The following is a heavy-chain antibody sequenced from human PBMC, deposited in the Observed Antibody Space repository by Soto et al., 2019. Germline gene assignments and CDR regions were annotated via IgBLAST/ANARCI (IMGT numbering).Heavy chain of an antibody. V-gene: IGHV4-59*01. CDR1: GGSISSYY. CDR3: EREVGDYVWGSYRGDFDY. CDR2: IYYSGST. D-gene: IGHD3-16*02. Sequence: QVQLQESGPGLVKPSETLSLTCTVSGGSISSYYWSWIRQPPGKGLEWIGYIYYSGSTNYNPSLKRRVTLSVDTSENQCSLKLSSVTAADPAVYYCEREVGDYVWGSYRGDFDYWGQGTLVTVSS. J-gene: IGHJ4*02.